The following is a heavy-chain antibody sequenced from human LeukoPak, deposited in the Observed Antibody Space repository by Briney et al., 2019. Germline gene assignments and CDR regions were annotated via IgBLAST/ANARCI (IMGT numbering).Heavy chain of an antibody. V-gene: IGHV3-48*04. CDR1: GFTFSSYS. J-gene: IGHJ6*02. D-gene: IGHD3-10*01. CDR3: AIPPLSGTGSSRPLAGMDV. Sequence: GGSLRLSRAASGFTFSSYSMNWVRQAPGKGLEWVSYISSSNSTIYYADSVKGRFTISRDNAKNSLYLQMNSLRAEDTAVYYCAIPPLSGTGSSRPLAGMDVWGQGTTVTVSS. CDR2: ISSSNSTI.